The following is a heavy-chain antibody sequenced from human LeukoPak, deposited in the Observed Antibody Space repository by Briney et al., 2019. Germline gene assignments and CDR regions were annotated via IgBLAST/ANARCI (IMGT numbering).Heavy chain of an antibody. Sequence: SETLSLTCTVSGGSISSSSYCWGWIRQPPGKGLEWIGSIYYSGSTYYNPSLKSRVTISVDTSKNQFSLKLSSVTAADTAVYYCARHASIAATGTVWFDPWGQGTLVTVSS. CDR3: ARHASIAATGTVWFDP. V-gene: IGHV4-39*01. D-gene: IGHD6-13*01. CDR1: GGSISSSSYC. CDR2: IYYSGST. J-gene: IGHJ5*02.